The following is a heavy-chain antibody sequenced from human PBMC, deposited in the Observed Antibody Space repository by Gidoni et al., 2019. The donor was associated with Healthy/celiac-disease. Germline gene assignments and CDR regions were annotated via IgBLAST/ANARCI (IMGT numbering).Heavy chain of an antibody. CDR3: AKSPYYYDSSGYPTMIDY. J-gene: IGHJ4*02. CDR1: GFTFSSYG. V-gene: IGHV3-30*18. D-gene: IGHD3-22*01. Sequence: QVQLVESGGGVVQPGRSLRLSCAASGFTFSSYGLHWVRQAPGKGLEWVAVISYDGSNKYYADSVKGRFTISRDNSKNTLYLQMNSLRAEDTAVYYCAKSPYYYDSSGYPTMIDYWGQGTLVTVSS. CDR2: ISYDGSNK.